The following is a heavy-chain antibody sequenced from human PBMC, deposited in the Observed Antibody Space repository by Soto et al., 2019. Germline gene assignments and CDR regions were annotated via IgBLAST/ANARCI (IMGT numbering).Heavy chain of an antibody. CDR2: ISSSSSYI. J-gene: IGHJ4*02. CDR1: GFTFSSYS. D-gene: IGHD2-15*01. CDR3: ARDRRLGGVVVVAATPLDY. Sequence: SGGSLRLSCAASGFTFSSYSMNWVRQAPGKGLEWVSSISSSSSYIYYADSVKGRFTISRDNAKNSLYLQMNSLRAEDTAVYYCARDRRLGGVVVVAATPLDYWGQGTLVTVSS. V-gene: IGHV3-21*01.